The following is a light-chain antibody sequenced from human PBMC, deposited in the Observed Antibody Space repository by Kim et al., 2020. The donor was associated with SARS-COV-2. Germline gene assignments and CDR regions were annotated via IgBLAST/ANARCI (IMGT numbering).Light chain of an antibody. V-gene: IGLV3-21*04. CDR3: QVLDTVGDHRVV. CDR1: NIDDKS. CDR2: FDD. Sequence: PGKTARISCGGDNIDDKSVHWYQQKPGQAPVLVMYFDDDRPSGIPERFSGSNSGNTATLTISRAEAADEADYYCQVLDTVGDHRVVFGGGTQLTVL. J-gene: IGLJ2*01.